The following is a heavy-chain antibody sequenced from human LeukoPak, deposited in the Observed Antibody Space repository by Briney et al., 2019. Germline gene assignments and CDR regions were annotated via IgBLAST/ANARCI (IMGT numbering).Heavy chain of an antibody. J-gene: IGHJ4*02. D-gene: IGHD1-26*01. CDR2: IFSGGST. V-gene: IGHV3-53*01. CDR1: GFIFSSNY. Sequence: GGSLRLSCAASGFIFSSNYMTWVRQAPGKGLEWVSVIFSGGSTYYADSVKGRVTISRDNSKNTLYPQMNNLRGEDTAVYYCARVGPTRSDFDYWGQGTLVTVSS. CDR3: ARVGPTRSDFDY.